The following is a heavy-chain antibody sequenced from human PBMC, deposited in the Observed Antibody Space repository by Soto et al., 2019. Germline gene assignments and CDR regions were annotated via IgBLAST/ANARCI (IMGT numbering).Heavy chain of an antibody. J-gene: IGHJ4*02. Sequence: KTSETLSLTCTVSGGAIRSSIYYWGWIRQPPGKGLEWIGTIYYDGSVAYSPSLKSRVTLSVDTSRNHFSVKINSVTAADTAVYFCARHRIAVAGPLDYWGQGTLVTVSS. CDR2: IYYDGSV. CDR3: ARHRIAVAGPLDY. D-gene: IGHD6-19*01. CDR1: GGAIRSSIYY. V-gene: IGHV4-39*01.